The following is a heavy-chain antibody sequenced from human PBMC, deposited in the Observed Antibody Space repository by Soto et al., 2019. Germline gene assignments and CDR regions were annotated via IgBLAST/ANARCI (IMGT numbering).Heavy chain of an antibody. V-gene: IGHV4-31*03. D-gene: IGHD2-15*01. CDR2: IYYSGST. CDR1: GGSISSGGYY. Sequence: PSETLSLTCTVSGGSISSGGYYWSWIRQHPGKGLEWIGYIYYSGSTYYNPSLKSRVTISVDTSKNQFSLKLSSVTAADTAVYYCARELNCSGGSCSNYWGQGTLVTVSS. J-gene: IGHJ4*02. CDR3: ARELNCSGGSCSNY.